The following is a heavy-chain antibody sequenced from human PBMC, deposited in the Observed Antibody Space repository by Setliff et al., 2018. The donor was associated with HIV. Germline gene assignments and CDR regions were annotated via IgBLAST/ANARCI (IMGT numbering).Heavy chain of an antibody. CDR3: AREGSGWYKYYYYYMDV. D-gene: IGHD6-19*01. Sequence: ASVKVSCKASGYTFTGYYMHWVRQAPGQGLEWMGRINPNSGGTKYAQKFQGRVTMTRDTSISTAYMELSRLRSDDTAVYYCAREGSGWYKYYYYYMDVCGRVTTGTVSS. V-gene: IGHV1-2*06. J-gene: IGHJ6*03. CDR2: INPNSGGT. CDR1: GYTFTGYY.